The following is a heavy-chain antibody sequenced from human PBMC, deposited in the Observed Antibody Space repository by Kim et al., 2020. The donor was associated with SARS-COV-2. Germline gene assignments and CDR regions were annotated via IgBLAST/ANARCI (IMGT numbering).Heavy chain of an antibody. D-gene: IGHD5-18*01. V-gene: IGHV3-11*04. CDR3: ARECGYSTCVEY. J-gene: IGHJ4*02. Sequence: YYADAGKGRFTSSRDNAKNSLYLQMNRLRAEDTAVYYCARECGYSTCVEYWGQGTLVTVSS.